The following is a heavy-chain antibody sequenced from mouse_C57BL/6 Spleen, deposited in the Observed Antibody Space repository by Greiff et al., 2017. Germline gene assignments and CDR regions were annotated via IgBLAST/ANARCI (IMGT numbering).Heavy chain of an antibody. CDR1: GYTFTDYN. J-gene: IGHJ4*01. V-gene: IGHV1-18*01. Sequence: EVQLQQSGPELVKPGASVKIPCKASGYTFTDYNMDWVQQSHGKSLEWIGDINPNNGGTIYNQKFKGKATLTVDKSSSTASMELRSLTSEDTAVYYCGIGRYEWGAMDYWGQGTSVTVSS. D-gene: IGHD1-1*01. CDR2: INPNNGGT. CDR3: GIGRYEWGAMDY.